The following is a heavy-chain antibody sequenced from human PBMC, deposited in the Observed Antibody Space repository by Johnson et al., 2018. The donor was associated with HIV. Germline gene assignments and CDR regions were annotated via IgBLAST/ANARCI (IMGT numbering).Heavy chain of an antibody. J-gene: IGHJ3*02. D-gene: IGHD6-13*01. CDR2: ISYDGTNE. CDR3: AKDRDLAAAGTDAFDI. V-gene: IGHV3-30*04. CDR1: GFTFSSYA. Sequence: QMQLVESGGGVVQPGRSLRLSCAASGFTFSSYAMHWVRQAPGKGLEWVAAISYDGTNEFYADSVKGRFTVSRDSSKNTLFLQMNSLRAEDTALYYCAKDRDLAAAGTDAFDIWGQGTMVTVSS.